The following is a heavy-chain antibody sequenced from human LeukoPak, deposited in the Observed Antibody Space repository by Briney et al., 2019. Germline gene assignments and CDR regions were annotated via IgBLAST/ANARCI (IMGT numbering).Heavy chain of an antibody. CDR3: AKAPYYYDSSGFYYFDS. D-gene: IGHD3-22*01. CDR1: GFTFDDYA. J-gene: IGHJ4*02. V-gene: IGHV3-9*01. CDR2: ISGKSGSI. Sequence: GGSLRLSCAASGFTFDDYAMHWVRQAPGKGLEWVSGISGKSGSIGYADSVKGRFTISRDNAKNSLYLQMNSLRAEDTALYYCAKAPYYYDSSGFYYFDSWGRGTLVTVSS.